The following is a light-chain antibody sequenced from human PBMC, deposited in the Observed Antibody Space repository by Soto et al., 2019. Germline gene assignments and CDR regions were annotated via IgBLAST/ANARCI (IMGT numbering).Light chain of an antibody. CDR3: QQYYSTPLT. V-gene: IGKV4-1*01. CDR1: QSVLHISNNKNP. J-gene: IGKJ4*01. CDR2: WAS. Sequence: DIVMTQSPATLAVSLGERATFNCKSSQSVLHISNNKNPLAWYQQKAGQPPKLLIYWASNRESGVPDRFSGSGSGTDFTLTISSLQAEDVAVYYCQQYYSTPLTFGGVTKVDFK.